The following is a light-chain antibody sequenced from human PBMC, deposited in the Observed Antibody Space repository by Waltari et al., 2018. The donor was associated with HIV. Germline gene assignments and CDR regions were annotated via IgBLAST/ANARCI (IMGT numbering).Light chain of an antibody. V-gene: IGKV1-5*03. J-gene: IGKJ2*01. CDR1: QSISRW. CDR3: QQYSSYSPMYT. Sequence: DIQMTQSPSILSASVGDRVTITCRACQSISRWLAWYQQKPGKAPKLLIYKASSLESGVPSRFSGSGSGTEFTLTINGLQPDDFATYYCQQYSSYSPMYTFGLGTKLEIK. CDR2: KAS.